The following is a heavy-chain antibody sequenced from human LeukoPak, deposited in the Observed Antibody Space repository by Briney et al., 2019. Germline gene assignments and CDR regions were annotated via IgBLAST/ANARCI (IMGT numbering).Heavy chain of an antibody. J-gene: IGHJ4*02. CDR1: GFTFSSYA. D-gene: IGHD3-3*01. V-gene: IGHV3-23*01. CDR2: ISGSGGST. Sequence: PGGSLRLSCAASGFTFSSYAMSWVRQAPGKGLEWVSAISGSGGSTYYADSVKGRFTISKDNSKNTLYLQMNSLRAEDTAVYYCAKSPTIFGVVDYWGQGTLVTVSS. CDR3: AKSPTIFGVVDY.